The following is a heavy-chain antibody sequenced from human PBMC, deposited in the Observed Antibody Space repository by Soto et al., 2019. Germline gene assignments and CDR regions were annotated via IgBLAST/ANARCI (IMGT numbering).Heavy chain of an antibody. D-gene: IGHD6-13*01. CDR2: ISGEGGST. Sequence: GVSLRLSCAASEFTFSTYAMSWVRQAPGKGLEWVSTISGEGGSTFYADSVKGRFTISRDNSKNMLYLQMNSLRTEDTAVYFCAKAVQGSSNFDSWGQGTGVSVTS. CDR1: EFTFSTYA. V-gene: IGHV3-23*01. J-gene: IGHJ4*02. CDR3: AKAVQGSSNFDS.